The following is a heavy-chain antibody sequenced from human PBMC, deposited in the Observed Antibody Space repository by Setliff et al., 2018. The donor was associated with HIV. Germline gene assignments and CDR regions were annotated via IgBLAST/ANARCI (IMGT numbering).Heavy chain of an antibody. V-gene: IGHV3-72*01. Sequence: GSLRLSCAASGFMFSDHYMDWVRQAPGKGLEWVGRVRKKVNSYTTEYAASGKGRFTISRDDSKNSLYLQMNSLKTEDTAVYYCTTCGGDCYSLLQHWGQGTLVTVSS. D-gene: IGHD2-21*02. CDR3: TTCGGDCYSLLQH. J-gene: IGHJ1*01. CDR1: GFMFSDHY. CDR2: VRKKVNSYTT.